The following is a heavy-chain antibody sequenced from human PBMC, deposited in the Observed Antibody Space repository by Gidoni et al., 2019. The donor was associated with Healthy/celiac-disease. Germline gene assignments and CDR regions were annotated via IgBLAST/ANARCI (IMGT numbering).Heavy chain of an antibody. CDR1: GGSFSGYY. J-gene: IGHJ5*02. Sequence: QVQLQQWGAGLLKPSETLSLTCAVYGGSFSGYYWSWIRQPPGKGLEWIGEINHSGSTNYNPPLKSRVTISVDTSKNQFSLKLSSVTAADTAVYYCARGARDNWFDPWGQGTLVTVSS. CDR3: ARGARDNWFDP. V-gene: IGHV4-34*01. CDR2: INHSGST.